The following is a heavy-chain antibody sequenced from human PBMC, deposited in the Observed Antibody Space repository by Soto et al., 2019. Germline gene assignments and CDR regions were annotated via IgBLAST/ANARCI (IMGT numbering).Heavy chain of an antibody. Sequence: QVQLQESGPGLVKPSETLSPTCAVSGGSIRTSNWWSWFRQPPEKGRDWIGAIYHIGTPNYNPSFKSRVTISVDTSKNHLSLKLRSVTAADTAVYYCARGIRTWGEYVPNSLDPWGQGTLGNVSS. CDR3: ARGIRTWGEYVPNSLDP. D-gene: IGHD3-16*01. CDR1: GGSIRTSNW. J-gene: IGHJ5*02. CDR2: IYHIGTP. V-gene: IGHV4-4*02.